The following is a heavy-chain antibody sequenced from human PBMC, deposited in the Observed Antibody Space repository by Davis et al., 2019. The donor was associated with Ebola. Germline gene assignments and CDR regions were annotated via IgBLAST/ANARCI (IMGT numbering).Heavy chain of an antibody. J-gene: IGHJ4*02. D-gene: IGHD3-10*02. V-gene: IGHV3-48*02. CDR2: LNTRGDAR. Sequence: PGGSLRLSCVTSGFTFTSYSFNWIRQTPGKGLDWIAHLNTRGDARVYADSVRGRFTISRDDAANSLSLQMDSLKHEDTAVYYCVRDYLFAFDSWGQGTPVTVSS. CDR3: VRDYLFAFDS. CDR1: GFTFTSYS.